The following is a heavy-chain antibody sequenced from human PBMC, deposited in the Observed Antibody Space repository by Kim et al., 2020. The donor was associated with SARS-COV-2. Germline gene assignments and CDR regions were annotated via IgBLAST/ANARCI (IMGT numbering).Heavy chain of an antibody. J-gene: IGHJ4*02. V-gene: IGHV6-1*01. CDR2: TYYRSKWYN. CDR3: VREATGGLDYFDY. D-gene: IGHD1-26*01. CDR1: GDSVSSNSAA. Sequence: SQTLSLTCAISGDSVSSNSAAWSWFRQSPSSGLEWLGRTYYRSKWYNDYATFVRSRITITSDTSKNQFSLQLSSVTPEDTAVYYCVREATGGLDYFDYWGQGTLVTVSS.